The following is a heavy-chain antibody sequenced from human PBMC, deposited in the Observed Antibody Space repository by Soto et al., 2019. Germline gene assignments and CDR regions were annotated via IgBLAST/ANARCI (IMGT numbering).Heavy chain of an antibody. D-gene: IGHD3-22*01. CDR1: GFTFSNDA. CDR2: ISGSGGST. Sequence: GGSLRLSCAASGFTFSNDAMSWVRQAPGKGLKWVSVISGSGGSTYYADSVKGRFTISRDNSKNTLYLQMNSLRAEDTAVYYCAREDYYYDSSGYSYYFDYWGQGTLVTVSS. CDR3: AREDYYYDSSGYSYYFDY. V-gene: IGHV3-23*01. J-gene: IGHJ4*02.